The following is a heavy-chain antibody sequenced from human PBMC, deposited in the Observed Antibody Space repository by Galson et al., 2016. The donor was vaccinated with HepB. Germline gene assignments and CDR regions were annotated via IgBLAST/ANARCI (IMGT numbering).Heavy chain of an antibody. CDR2: IYWNDDK. J-gene: IGHJ4*02. Sequence: PALVKPTQTLTLTCTFSGFSLSASGMAVGWFRQPPGKALEWLALIYWNDDKRYSPPLRSRVTMTKDTSKNQVLLTVTNMDPVDTATYFVAHKTSLSDHGGFDFWGQGTLVTVSS. CDR3: AHKTSLSDHGGFDF. CDR1: GFSLSASGMA. D-gene: IGHD1-14*01. V-gene: IGHV2-5*01.